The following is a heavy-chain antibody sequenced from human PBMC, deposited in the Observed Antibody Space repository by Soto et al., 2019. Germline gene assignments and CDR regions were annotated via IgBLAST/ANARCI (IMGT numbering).Heavy chain of an antibody. CDR1: GFTFSSYA. CDR2: ISGSDDST. Sequence: GGSLRLSCAASGFTFSSYAMSWVRQAPGKGLEWVSVISGSDDSTYYADSVKGRFTISRDNSKNTLYLQMNSLRVEDTAIYYCAKRSSSFTFDHWGQGTLVTVSS. D-gene: IGHD3-3*01. V-gene: IGHV3-23*01. CDR3: AKRSSSFTFDH. J-gene: IGHJ4*02.